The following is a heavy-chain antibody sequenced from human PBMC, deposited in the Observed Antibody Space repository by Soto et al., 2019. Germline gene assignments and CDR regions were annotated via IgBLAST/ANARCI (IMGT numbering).Heavy chain of an antibody. J-gene: IGHJ6*03. V-gene: IGHV3-74*01. CDR1: GFTFSNYW. CDR3: APQEGYCSGAKCRRPMDV. D-gene: IGHD2-15*01. Sequence: GGSLRLSCAASGFTFSNYWMHWVRQAPGKGLVWVSRINSDGSSITYADSVKGRFTISRDNAKNMLYLQMNSLRAEDTAVYYCAPQEGYCSGAKCRRPMDVWGKGTTVTVSS. CDR2: INSDGSSI.